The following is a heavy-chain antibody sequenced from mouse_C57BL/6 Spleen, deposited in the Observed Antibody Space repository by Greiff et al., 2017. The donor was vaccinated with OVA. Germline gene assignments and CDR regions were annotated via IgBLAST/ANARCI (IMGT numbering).Heavy chain of an antibody. CDR2: IDPETGGT. CDR1: GYTFTDYE. J-gene: IGHJ1*03. D-gene: IGHD1-1*01. CDR3: TRDGDYYGSSYVLYWYFDV. Sequence: QVQLQQSGAELVRPGASVTLSCKASGYTFTDYEMHWVKQTPVHGLEWIGAIDPETGGTAYNQKFKGKAILTADKSSSTAYMELRSLTSEDSAVYYCTRDGDYYGSSYVLYWYFDVWGTGTTVTVSS. V-gene: IGHV1-15*01.